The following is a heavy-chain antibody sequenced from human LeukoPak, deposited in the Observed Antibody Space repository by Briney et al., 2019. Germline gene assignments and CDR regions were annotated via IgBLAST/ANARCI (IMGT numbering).Heavy chain of an antibody. V-gene: IGHV3-7*01. CDR1: GFTFSGHW. Sequence: PGESVRLSCAASGFTFSGHWMSWVRQAPGKGLEWVANINQGGSDKYYVDSVKGRFTISRDNANNLLYLQMNSLRGEDTAVYYCTRDRSRAEDDWGQGTLVTVSS. CDR3: TRDRSRAEDD. D-gene: IGHD1-14*01. CDR2: INQGGSDK. J-gene: IGHJ4*02.